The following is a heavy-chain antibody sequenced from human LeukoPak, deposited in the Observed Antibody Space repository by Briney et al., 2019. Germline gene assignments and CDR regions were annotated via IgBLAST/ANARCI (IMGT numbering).Heavy chain of an antibody. J-gene: IGHJ4*02. V-gene: IGHV1-69*05. Sequence: ASVKVSCKSSGGTFISYAISWVRQAPGQGLEWMGRIIPIFGTANYAQKFQGRVTITTDESTSTAYMELSSLRSEDTAVYYCARDFPAGYSGFDYFDYWGQGTLVTVSS. CDR3: ARDFPAGYSGFDYFDY. D-gene: IGHD5-12*01. CDR2: IIPIFGTA. CDR1: GGTFISYA.